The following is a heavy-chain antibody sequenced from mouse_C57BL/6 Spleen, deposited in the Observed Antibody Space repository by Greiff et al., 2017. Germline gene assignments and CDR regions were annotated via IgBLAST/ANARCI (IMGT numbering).Heavy chain of an antibody. V-gene: IGHV1-59*01. CDR3: AAYGSSAY. CDR1: GYTFTSYW. J-gene: IGHJ3*01. CDR2: IDPSDSYT. D-gene: IGHD1-1*01. Sequence: QVQLQQSGAELVRPGTSVKLSCKASGYTFTSYWMHWVKQRPGQGLEWIGVIDPSDSYTNYNQKFKGKATLTVDTSSSTAYMQLSSLTSEDSAVYYCAAYGSSAYWGQGTLVTVSA.